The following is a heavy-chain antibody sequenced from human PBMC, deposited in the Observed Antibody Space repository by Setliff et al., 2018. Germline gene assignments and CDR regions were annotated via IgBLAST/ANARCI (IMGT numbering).Heavy chain of an antibody. V-gene: IGHV4-59*02. D-gene: IGHD1-26*01. Sequence: PSETLSLTCTVSGGFGRDYYWNWIRQSPGKGLEWIGYIYYRGTTNYNSSLKSRVTISIDMSKNQFSLKLSSATAADTAVYFCAAVGIDAGGGWFDPWGHGIPVTVS. CDR3: AAVGIDAGGGWFDP. CDR2: IYYRGTT. J-gene: IGHJ5*02. CDR1: GGFGRDYY.